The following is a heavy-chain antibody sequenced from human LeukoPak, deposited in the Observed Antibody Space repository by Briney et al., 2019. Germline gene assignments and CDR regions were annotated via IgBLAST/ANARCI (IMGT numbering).Heavy chain of an antibody. V-gene: IGHV4-31*03. J-gene: IGHJ4*02. D-gene: IGHD3-22*01. CDR3: ARSYYDSGPIDY. Sequence: PSETLSLTCTVSGGSISSGGYYWSWIRQHPGKGLEWIGYIYYSGSTYYKPSLKGRVTISVDTSKNQFSLKLSSVTAADTAVYYCARSYYDSGPIDYWGQGTLVTVSS. CDR2: IYYSGST. CDR1: GGSISSGGYY.